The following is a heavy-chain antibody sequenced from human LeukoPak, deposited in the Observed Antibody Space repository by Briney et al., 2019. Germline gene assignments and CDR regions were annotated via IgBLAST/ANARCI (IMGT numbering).Heavy chain of an antibody. D-gene: IGHD2-2*01. Sequence: SETLSLTCAVSGYSISSGYYWGWIRQPPGQGLEWIGSIYHSGSTYYNPSLKSRVTISVDTSKNQFSLKLSSVTAADTAVYYCASLWDIVVVPAAPVVDYWGQGTLVTVSS. J-gene: IGHJ4*02. V-gene: IGHV4-38-2*01. CDR2: IYHSGST. CDR3: ASLWDIVVVPAAPVVDY. CDR1: GYSISSGYY.